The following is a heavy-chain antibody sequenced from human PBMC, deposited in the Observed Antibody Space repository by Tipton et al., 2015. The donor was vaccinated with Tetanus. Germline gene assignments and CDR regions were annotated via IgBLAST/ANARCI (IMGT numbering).Heavy chain of an antibody. J-gene: IGHJ6*02. CDR3: ARDHGITWGGMGYYYGMDV. V-gene: IGHV4-30-4*01. Sequence: RSLRLSCTVSGGSMSTYYWSWIRQPPGKGLESIGYIYYSGSTYYNPSLKSRVTISVDTSKNQFSLRLSSVTAADTAVYYCARDHGITWGGMGYYYGMDVWGQGTTVTVSS. D-gene: IGHD3-16*01. CDR1: GGSMSTYY. CDR2: IYYSGST.